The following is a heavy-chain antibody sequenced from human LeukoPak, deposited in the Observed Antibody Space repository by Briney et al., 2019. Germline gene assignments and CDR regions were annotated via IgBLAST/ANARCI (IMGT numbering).Heavy chain of an antibody. CDR1: GGTFSSYA. CDR2: IIPILGIA. J-gene: IGHJ4*02. V-gene: IGHV1-69*04. Sequence: ASVKVSCKASGGTFSSYAISWVRQAPGQGLEWMGRIIPILGIANYAQKFQGRVTITADKSTSTAYMELSSLRSEDTAVYYCATELGELEREGYYFDYWGQGTLVTVSS. D-gene: IGHD1-1*01. CDR3: ATELGELEREGYYFDY.